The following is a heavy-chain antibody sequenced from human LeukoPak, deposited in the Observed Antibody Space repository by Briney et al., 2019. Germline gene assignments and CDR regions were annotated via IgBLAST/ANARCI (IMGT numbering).Heavy chain of an antibody. CDR1: GFTFSSYA. CDR2: ISGSGGST. V-gene: IGHV3-23*01. CDR3: ARSLVGAVYGSDY. D-gene: IGHD1-26*01. J-gene: IGHJ4*02. Sequence: GGSLRLSCAASGFTFSSYAMSWVRQAPGKGLEWVSAISGSGGSTYYADSVKGRFTISRDNSKNTLYLQMNSLRAEDTAVYYYARSLVGAVYGSDYWGQGTLVTVSS.